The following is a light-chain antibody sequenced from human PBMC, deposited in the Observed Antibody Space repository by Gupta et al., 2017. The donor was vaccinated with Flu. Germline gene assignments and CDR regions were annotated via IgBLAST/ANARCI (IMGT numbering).Light chain of an antibody. V-gene: IGLV1-44*01. CDR3: AVWDDRMNVLI. J-gene: IGLJ2*01. Sequence: SSSNIEYKAVNWHPQLTAAAPKLLIYNNPPRPSGAPARFSASNTGTSASLALSGLQSEDESDYYCAVWDDRMNVLIFGGGTKLTVL. CDR1: SSNIEYKA. CDR2: NNP.